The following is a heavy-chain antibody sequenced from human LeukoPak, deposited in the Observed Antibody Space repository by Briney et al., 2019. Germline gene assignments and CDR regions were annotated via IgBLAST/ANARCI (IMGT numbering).Heavy chain of an antibody. Sequence: SETLSLTCAVYGGSFSGYYWSGIGQPPGKGLEWIGEINHSGSTNYNPSLKSRVTISVDTSKNQFSLKLSSVTAADTAVYYCESGTPQLWSSFWGQGTLVTVSS. CDR1: GGSFSGYY. V-gene: IGHV4-34*01. D-gene: IGHD5-18*01. J-gene: IGHJ4*02. CDR3: ESGTPQLWSSF. CDR2: INHSGST.